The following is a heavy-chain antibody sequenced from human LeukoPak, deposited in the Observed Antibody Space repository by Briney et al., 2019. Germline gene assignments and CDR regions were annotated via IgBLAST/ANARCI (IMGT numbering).Heavy chain of an antibody. CDR3: ARLTGTTGFDY. Sequence: GGSLRLSRAASGFPFSSYWMSWVRQAPGKGLEWVANIKQDGSEKYYVDSVKGRFTMSRDNAKNSLYLQMNSLRGEDTAVYYCARLTGTTGFDYWGQGTLVTGSS. J-gene: IGHJ4*02. D-gene: IGHD1-1*01. CDR2: IKQDGSEK. V-gene: IGHV3-7*01. CDR1: GFPFSSYW.